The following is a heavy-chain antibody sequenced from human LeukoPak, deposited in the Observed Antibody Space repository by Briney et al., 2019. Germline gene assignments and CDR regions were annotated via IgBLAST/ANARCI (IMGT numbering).Heavy chain of an antibody. CDR2: IAISGTYI. CDR1: GFILSDYN. J-gene: IGHJ4*02. CDR3: TRDLSATARAYDY. Sequence: GGSLRLSCAASGFILSDYNMNWVRQAPGKGLEWVSFIAISGTYITYADSVKDRFTISRDNAKNSLYLQMNSLRVEDTAVYYCTRDLSATARAYDYWGQGTLVTVSS. D-gene: IGHD1-26*01. V-gene: IGHV3-21*01.